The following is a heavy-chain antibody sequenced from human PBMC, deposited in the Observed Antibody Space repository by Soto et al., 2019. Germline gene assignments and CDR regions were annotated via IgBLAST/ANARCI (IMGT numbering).Heavy chain of an antibody. D-gene: IGHD4-4*01. J-gene: IGHJ4*02. CDR3: ARDRSNSPDYYDY. Sequence: PSETLSLTCTVSGGSINSDAYYWSWIRQPPGKGLEWIGHIYYSARTSYSPSLESRLTISLDTSENQFSLRLSSVNASDMAVYYCARDRSNSPDYYDYWGQGTLVTVSS. V-gene: IGHV4-30-4*01. CDR1: GGSINSDAYY. CDR2: IYYSART.